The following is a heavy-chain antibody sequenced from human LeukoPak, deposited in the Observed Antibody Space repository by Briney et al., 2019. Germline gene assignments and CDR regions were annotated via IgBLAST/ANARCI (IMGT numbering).Heavy chain of an antibody. CDR3: ARDQVEMATIFDCRMDY. J-gene: IGHJ4*02. Sequence: GGSLRLSCVVSGITLSNYGMHWVRQAPGKGLEWVAVTWYDGSNKYYADSVKGRFTISRDNSKNTLYLQMNSLRAEDTAVYYCARDQVEMATIFDCRMDYWGQGTLVTVSS. V-gene: IGHV3-33*08. D-gene: IGHD5-24*01. CDR2: TWYDGSNK. CDR1: GITLSNYG.